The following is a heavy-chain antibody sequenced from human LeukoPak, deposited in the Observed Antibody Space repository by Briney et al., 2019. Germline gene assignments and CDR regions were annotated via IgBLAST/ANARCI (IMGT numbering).Heavy chain of an antibody. Sequence: SETLSLTCTVSGGSISSYYWSWIRQPPGKGLEWIGYIYTSGSTNYNPSLKSRVTISVDTSKNQFSLKLSSVTAADTAVYYCARGDFWSGNPFDPWGQGTLVTLSS. CDR1: GGSISSYY. D-gene: IGHD3-3*01. V-gene: IGHV4-4*09. CDR2: IYTSGST. J-gene: IGHJ5*02. CDR3: ARGDFWSGNPFDP.